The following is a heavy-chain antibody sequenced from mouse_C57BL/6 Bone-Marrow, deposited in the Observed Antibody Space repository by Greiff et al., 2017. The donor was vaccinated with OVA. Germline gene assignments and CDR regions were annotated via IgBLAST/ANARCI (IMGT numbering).Heavy chain of an antibody. CDR2: IDPSDSYT. V-gene: IGHV1-59*01. Sequence: QVQLQQPGAELVRPGTSVKLSCKASGYTFTSYWMHWVKQRPGQGLEWIGVIDPSDSYTNYNQKFKGKATLTVDTSSSTAYMQLSSLTSEDSAVYYCARRDYDYDGYYFDYWGQGTTLTVSS. D-gene: IGHD2-4*01. J-gene: IGHJ2*01. CDR3: ARRDYDYDGYYFDY. CDR1: GYTFTSYW.